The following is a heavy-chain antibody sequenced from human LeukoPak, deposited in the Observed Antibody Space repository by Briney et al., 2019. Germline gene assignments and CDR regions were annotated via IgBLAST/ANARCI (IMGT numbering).Heavy chain of an antibody. J-gene: IGHJ4*02. V-gene: IGHV3-20*04. CDR2: INWNGGST. D-gene: IGHD2-2*01. CDR1: GFTFDDYG. Sequence: GGSLRLSCAASGFTFDDYGMSWVRQAPGKGLEWVSGINWNGGSTGYADSVKGRFTISRDNAKKSLYLQMNSLRAEDTALYYCARGLGDIVVVPAATPDYWGQGTLVTVSS. CDR3: ARGLGDIVVVPAATPDY.